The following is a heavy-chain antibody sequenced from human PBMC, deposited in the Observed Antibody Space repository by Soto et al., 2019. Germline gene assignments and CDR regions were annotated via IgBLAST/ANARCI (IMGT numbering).Heavy chain of an antibody. CDR3: ARAGRQAAAGQAFAY. CDR2: INPNSGST. V-gene: IGHV1-2*04. D-gene: IGHD6-13*01. Sequence: QVQLVQSGAEVKKPGASVKVSCKASGYTFTGYYMHWVRQAPGQGLEWMGWINPNSGSTNYAQKFQGWVTMTRDTSISTAYMELSRLRSDDTAVYYCARAGRQAAAGQAFAYWGQGTLVTVSS. J-gene: IGHJ4*02. CDR1: GYTFTGYY.